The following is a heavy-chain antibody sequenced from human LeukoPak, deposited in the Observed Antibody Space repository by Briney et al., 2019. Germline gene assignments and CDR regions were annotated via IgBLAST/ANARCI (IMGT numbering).Heavy chain of an antibody. CDR3: ATPYSSSSIAY. D-gene: IGHD6-6*01. CDR1: GYIFTTYW. Sequence: GESLQISCKGSGYIFTTYWIGWVRQMPGKGLEWMGTIYPGDSDTRYSPSFQGQVTISADKSISTAYLQWSSLKASDTAMYYCATPYSSSSIAYWGQGTLVTVSS. CDR2: IYPGDSDT. V-gene: IGHV5-51*01. J-gene: IGHJ4*02.